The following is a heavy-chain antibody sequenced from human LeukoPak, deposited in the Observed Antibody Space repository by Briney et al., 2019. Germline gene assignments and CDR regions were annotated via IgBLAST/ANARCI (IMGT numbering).Heavy chain of an antibody. CDR3: ARGGSRGGAVDY. V-gene: IGHV1-8*01. J-gene: IGHJ4*02. Sequence: ASVKVSYKASGYTFASYDINWVRQATGQGLEWMGWMNSNSGNTGYAQKFQGRVTITSNTSISTAYMELSSLRSEDTAVYYCARGGSRGGAVDYWGQGTLVTVSS. CDR1: GYTFASYD. CDR2: MNSNSGNT. D-gene: IGHD3-16*01.